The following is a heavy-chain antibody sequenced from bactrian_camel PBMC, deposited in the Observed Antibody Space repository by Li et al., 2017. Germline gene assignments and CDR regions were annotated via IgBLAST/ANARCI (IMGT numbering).Heavy chain of an antibody. CDR2: IWTGDGSP. CDR3: AADRMACLRPSVQLAAYNF. V-gene: IGHV3S1*01. Sequence: VQLVESGGGSVQAGGSLRLSCAASGYTYGRDCVGWFRQAPGKERERVATIWTGDGSPYYYDSVKGRFTISVDITKNKDTLYLQMNSLKPEDTAMYYCAADRMACLRPSVQLAAYNFWGQGTQVTVS. J-gene: IGHJ4*01. CDR1: GYTYGRDC.